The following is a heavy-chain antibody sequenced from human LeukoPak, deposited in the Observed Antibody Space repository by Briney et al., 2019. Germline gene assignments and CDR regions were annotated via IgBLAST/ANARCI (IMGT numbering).Heavy chain of an antibody. CDR3: ARDSFPGYYDILTGYYTFDI. CDR2: INPNSGGT. J-gene: IGHJ3*02. V-gene: IGHV1-2*02. D-gene: IGHD3-9*01. Sequence: ASVKVSCKASGYTFTGYYMHWVRQAPGQGLEWMGWINPNSGGTNYAQKFQGRVTMTRDTSISTAYMELSRLRSDDTAVYYCARDSFPGYYDILTGYYTFDIWGQGTMVTVSS. CDR1: GYTFTGYY.